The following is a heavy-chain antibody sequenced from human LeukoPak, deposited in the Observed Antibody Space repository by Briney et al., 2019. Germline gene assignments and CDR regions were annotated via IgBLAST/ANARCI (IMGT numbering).Heavy chain of an antibody. CDR3: ARETGYIGY. V-gene: IGHV3-48*01. J-gene: IGHJ4*02. CDR2: ISSSSTTI. D-gene: IGHD3-9*01. Sequence: PGGSLRLSCTASGFTFSSYSINWVRQAPGKGLEWVSYISSSSTTIKYADSVQGRFTISGDNAKNSLYLQMDSLSVEDTAVYYCARETGYIGYWGQGTLVTVSS. CDR1: GFTFSSYS.